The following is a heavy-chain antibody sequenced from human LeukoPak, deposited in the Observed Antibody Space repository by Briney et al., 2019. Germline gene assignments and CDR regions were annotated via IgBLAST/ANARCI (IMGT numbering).Heavy chain of an antibody. CDR1: GGSISSYY. V-gene: IGHV4-34*01. J-gene: IGHJ5*02. CDR2: INHSGST. D-gene: IGHD3-3*01. CDR3: ARGSAIFGVVS. Sequence: PSETLSLTCTVSGGSISSYYWSWIRQPPGKGLEWIGEINHSGSTNYNPSLKSRVTISVDTSKNQFSLKLSSVTAADTAVYYCARGSAIFGVVSWGQGTLVTVSS.